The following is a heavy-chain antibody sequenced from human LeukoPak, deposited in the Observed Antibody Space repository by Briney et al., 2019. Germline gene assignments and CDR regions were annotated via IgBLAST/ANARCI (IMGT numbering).Heavy chain of an antibody. D-gene: IGHD5-24*01. CDR2: IYHSGST. CDR1: GGSISSSNW. Sequence: SGTLSLTCAVSGGSISSSNWWSWVRQPPGKGLEWIGEIYHSGSTNYNPSLKSRVTISVDTSKNQFSLKLSSVTAADTAVYYCASLTLDGYFDYWGQGTLVTVSS. CDR3: ASLTLDGYFDY. J-gene: IGHJ4*02. V-gene: IGHV4-4*02.